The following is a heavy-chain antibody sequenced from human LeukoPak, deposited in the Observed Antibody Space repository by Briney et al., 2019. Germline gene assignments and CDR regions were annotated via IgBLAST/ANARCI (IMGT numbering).Heavy chain of an antibody. V-gene: IGHV3-23*01. CDR3: AMADSSGYYYPDY. CDR1: GFTFSSYA. CDR2: ISGNGDIT. D-gene: IGHD3-22*01. J-gene: IGHJ4*02. Sequence: GGSLRLSCAASGFTFSSYAMTWVRQAPGKGLEWVSDISGNGDITYYADSVKGRFTISRDNSKNTLYLQMNSLRAEDTAVYYCAMADSSGYYYPDYWGQGTLVTVSS.